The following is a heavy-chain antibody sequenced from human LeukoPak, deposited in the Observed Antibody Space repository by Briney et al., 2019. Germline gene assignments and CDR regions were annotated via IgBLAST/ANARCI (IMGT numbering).Heavy chain of an antibody. Sequence: GGSLRLSRAASGFTYSRYVMSWARQAPGKGLEWVSAISGSGGSTYYAGSVKGRFTISRDNSKNTLYLQMNSLRAEDTAVYYCAKDRRDVRGFDWLSYPLDYWGQGTLVTASS. J-gene: IGHJ4*02. CDR2: ISGSGGST. V-gene: IGHV3-23*01. CDR3: AKDRRDVRGFDWLSYPLDY. CDR1: GFTYSRYV. D-gene: IGHD3-9*01.